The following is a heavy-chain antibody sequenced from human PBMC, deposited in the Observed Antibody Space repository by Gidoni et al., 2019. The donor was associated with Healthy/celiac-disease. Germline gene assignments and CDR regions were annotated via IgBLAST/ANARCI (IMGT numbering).Heavy chain of an antibody. CDR3: AKDEAYCSSTSCYPEGFDY. CDR2: ISGGGTDT. D-gene: IGHD2-2*01. V-gene: IGHV3-23*01. CDR1: GFTFSNYA. Sequence: EVQLLESGGGLVQPGGSLRLSCAASGFTFSNYAMSWVRQAPGKGLEWVSAISGGGTDTYYADSVRGRFTISRDNSKNTLYLQMNSLRAEDTAVYYCAKDEAYCSSTSCYPEGFDYWGQGTLVTVSS. J-gene: IGHJ4*02.